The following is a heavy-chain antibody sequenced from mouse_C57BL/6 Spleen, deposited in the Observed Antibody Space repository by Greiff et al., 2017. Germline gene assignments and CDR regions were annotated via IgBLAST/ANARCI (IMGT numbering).Heavy chain of an antibody. CDR3: ARGYTTVVEDYAMDY. CDR2: IYPGSGNT. V-gene: IGHV1-76*01. J-gene: IGHJ4*01. CDR1: GYTFTDYY. D-gene: IGHD1-1*01. Sequence: QVQLQQSGAELVRPGASVKLSCKASGYTFTDYYINWVKQRPGQGLEWIARIYPGSGNTYYNEKFKGKATLTAEKSSSTAYMQLSSLTSEDSAVYFCARGYTTVVEDYAMDYWGQGTSVTVSS.